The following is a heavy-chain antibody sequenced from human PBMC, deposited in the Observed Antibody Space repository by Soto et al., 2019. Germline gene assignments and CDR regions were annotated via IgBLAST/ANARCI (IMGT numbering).Heavy chain of an antibody. D-gene: IGHD1-26*01. CDR1: GFTFSSYG. J-gene: IGHJ3*02. Sequence: QVQLVESGGGVVQPGRSLRLSCAASGFTFSSYGMHWVRQAPGKGLEWVAGIWYDGSKFYADSVQGRFTISRDNSKNTLYLQMSSLRADDTAVYYCARDRMWEQLPPDAFDIWGQGTMVTVSS. CDR2: IWYDGSK. CDR3: ARDRMWEQLPPDAFDI. V-gene: IGHV3-33*01.